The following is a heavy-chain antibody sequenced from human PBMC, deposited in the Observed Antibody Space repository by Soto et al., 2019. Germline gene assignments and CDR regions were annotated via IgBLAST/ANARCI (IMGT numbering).Heavy chain of an antibody. CDR3: ARGPFGVVKDFQH. J-gene: IGHJ1*01. CDR2: ISYDGSNK. Sequence: PLGGSLRLSCAASGFTFSSYAMHWVRQAPGKGLEWVAVISYDGSNKYYADSVKGRFTISRDNSKNTLYLQMNSLRAEDTAVYYCARGPFGVVKDFQHWGQGTLVTVSS. D-gene: IGHD3-3*01. V-gene: IGHV3-30-3*01. CDR1: GFTFSSYA.